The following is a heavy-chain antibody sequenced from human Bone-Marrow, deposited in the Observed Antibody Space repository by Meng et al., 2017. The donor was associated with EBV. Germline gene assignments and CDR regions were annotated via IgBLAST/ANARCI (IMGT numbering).Heavy chain of an antibody. D-gene: IGHD4-17*01. CDR2: FYSVTTT. CDR3: VRGYEYGDYVDY. CDR1: GASITTPNLY. V-gene: IGHV4-39*07. J-gene: IGHJ4*02. Sequence: QESVPGLLKTSATLSLICTVSGASITTPNLYWCSICQPPGKGLEWIGTFYSVTTTFYNPSLRSRLAITVDTSKNQFSLRLTSLTAADTAVYYCVRGYEYGDYVDYWGQGTLVTVSS.